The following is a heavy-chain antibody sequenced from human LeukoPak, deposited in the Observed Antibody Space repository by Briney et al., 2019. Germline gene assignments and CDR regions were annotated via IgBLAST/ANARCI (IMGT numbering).Heavy chain of an antibody. CDR1: GFTSSRYT. Sequence: GGSLRLSCAASGFTSSRYTMKWVRQSPGKGLEYVSSISSDSSSMYYADSVKGRFTISRDNAKNSVYLQINSLRAEDTAIYYCARVPPSYWGQGTQVTVSS. CDR2: ISSDSSSM. V-gene: IGHV3-21*01. CDR3: ARVPPSY. J-gene: IGHJ4*02.